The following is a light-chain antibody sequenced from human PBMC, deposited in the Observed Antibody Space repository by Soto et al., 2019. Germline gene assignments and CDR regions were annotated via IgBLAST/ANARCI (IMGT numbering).Light chain of an antibody. Sequence: DVVMTQSPLSLPVTPGEPASISCRSSQSLLHSDGYNYLDWFLQRPGQAPQLLIYLGSNRASGVHERFSGSGSGTDFTLKISRLEAEDVGVYYCMQALQTPLTFGGGTKVEIK. V-gene: IGKV2-28*01. CDR3: MQALQTPLT. J-gene: IGKJ4*01. CDR2: LGS. CDR1: QSLLHSDGYNY.